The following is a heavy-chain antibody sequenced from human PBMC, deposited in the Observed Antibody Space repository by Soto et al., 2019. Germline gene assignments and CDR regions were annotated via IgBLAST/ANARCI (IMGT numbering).Heavy chain of an antibody. Sequence: QVQLVQSGAEVKKPGSSVKVSCKASGGTFSSYAISWVRQAPGQGLEWMGGIIPIFGTANYAQKLQGRVTITADESTSTAYMELSSLRSEDTAVYYCARLARPYYYYGMDVWGQGTTVTVSS. V-gene: IGHV1-69*01. CDR1: GGTFSSYA. J-gene: IGHJ6*02. CDR2: IIPIFGTA. CDR3: ARLARPYYYYGMDV.